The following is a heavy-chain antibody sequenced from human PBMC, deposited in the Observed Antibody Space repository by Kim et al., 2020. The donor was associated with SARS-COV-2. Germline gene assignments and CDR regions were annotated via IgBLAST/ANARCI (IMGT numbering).Heavy chain of an antibody. Sequence: SETLSLTCTVSGGSISSGSYYWSWIRQPTGKGLEWIGRIYTSGSTNYNPSLKSRVTISVDTSKNQFSLKLSSVTAADTAVYYCARRHSSGWYLDAFDIWGPGTMVTVSS. D-gene: IGHD6-19*01. CDR2: IYTSGST. CDR3: ARRHSSGWYLDAFDI. CDR1: GGSISSGSYY. V-gene: IGHV4-61*02. J-gene: IGHJ3*02.